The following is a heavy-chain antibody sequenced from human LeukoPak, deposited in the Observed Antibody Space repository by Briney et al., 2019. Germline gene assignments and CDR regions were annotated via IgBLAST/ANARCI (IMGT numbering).Heavy chain of an antibody. CDR2: ISSSSSYI. V-gene: IGHV3-21*01. D-gene: IGHD1-26*01. CDR3: ARVGPSSGSFFDY. Sequence: GGSLRLSCAASGFTFSSYSMNWVRQAPGKGLEWVSSISSSSSYIYYADSVKGRFTISRDSAKNSLYLQMNSLRAEDTAVYYCARVGPSSGSFFDYWGQGTLVTVSS. CDR1: GFTFSSYS. J-gene: IGHJ4*02.